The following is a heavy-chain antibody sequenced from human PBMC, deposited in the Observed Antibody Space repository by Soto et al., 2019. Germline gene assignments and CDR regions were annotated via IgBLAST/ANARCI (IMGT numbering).Heavy chain of an antibody. CDR1: GFTFSNYA. Sequence: GESLKISCVASGFTFSNYAMTWVRQAPGKGLEWVSGISGSGGTTFYAGFVKGRFPISRDNSKNTLYLQMNSLRAEDTAVYYCALRYCSRTTCPPLNSYFYMDVWGKGTTVTVSS. J-gene: IGHJ6*03. D-gene: IGHD2-2*01. V-gene: IGHV3-23*01. CDR3: ALRYCSRTTCPPLNSYFYMDV. CDR2: ISGSGGTT.